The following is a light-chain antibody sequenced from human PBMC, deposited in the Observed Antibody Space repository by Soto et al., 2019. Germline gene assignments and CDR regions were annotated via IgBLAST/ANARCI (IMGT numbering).Light chain of an antibody. Sequence: QAVVTQEPSFSVSPGGTVTLTCGLTSGSVSTTYYPSWYQQTPGQAPRTLIYSTNNSPSWVPDRFSGSILGNKAALTVSGVQADDESDYYCMLYNVGGHVVFGGGTKVTVL. CDR1: SGSVSTTYY. J-gene: IGLJ2*01. CDR2: STN. CDR3: MLYNVGGHVV. V-gene: IGLV8-61*01.